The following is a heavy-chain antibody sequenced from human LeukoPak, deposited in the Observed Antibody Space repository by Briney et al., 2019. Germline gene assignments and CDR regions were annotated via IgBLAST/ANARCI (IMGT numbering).Heavy chain of an antibody. V-gene: IGHV4-59*01. CDR1: GGSISSYY. D-gene: IGHD1-1*01. J-gene: IGHJ6*03. Sequence: MASETLSLTCTVSGGSISSYYWSWIRQPPGKGLEWIGYIYYSGSTNYNPSLKSRVTISVDTSKNQFSLKLSSVTAADTAVYYCARSVWILYYMDVWGKGTTVTVSS. CDR2: IYYSGST. CDR3: ARSVWILYYMDV.